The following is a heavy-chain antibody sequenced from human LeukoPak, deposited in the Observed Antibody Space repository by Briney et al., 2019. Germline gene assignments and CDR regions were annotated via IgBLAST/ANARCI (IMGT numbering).Heavy chain of an antibody. CDR2: IYYSGST. CDR3: AREVAMQYFFDY. D-gene: IGHD2-15*01. J-gene: IGHJ4*02. V-gene: IGHV4-59*01. CDR1: GGSISTYY. Sequence: SGTLSLTCTVSGGSISTYYWSWIRQPPGKGLEWIGYIYYSGSTNYNPSLKSRVTISVDTSKNQFSLKLSSVTAADTAVYCCAREVAMQYFFDYWGQGILVTVSS.